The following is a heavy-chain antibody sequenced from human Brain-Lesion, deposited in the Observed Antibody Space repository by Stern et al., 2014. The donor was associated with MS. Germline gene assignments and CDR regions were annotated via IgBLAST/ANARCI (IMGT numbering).Heavy chain of an antibody. V-gene: IGHV3-23*04. CDR3: AKDRILLHGSRDV. J-gene: IGHJ6*02. D-gene: IGHD3-10*01. CDR2: IRDSGGST. Sequence: EVQLVESGGGLVQSGGSLRLSCVASGFTFSYYAMGWVRQAPGKGLEWVSLIRDSGGSTYYADSVQGRFTISRDNSKNTLYLQMNSLRGDDTAIYYCAKDRILLHGSRDVWGQGTTVTVSS. CDR1: GFTFSYYA.